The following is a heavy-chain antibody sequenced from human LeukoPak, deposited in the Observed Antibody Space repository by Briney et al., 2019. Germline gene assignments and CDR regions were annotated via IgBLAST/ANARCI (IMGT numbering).Heavy chain of an antibody. V-gene: IGHV3-30*18. CDR1: GFTFSSYG. Sequence: PGGSLRLSCAASGFTFSSYGMYWVRQAPGKGLEWVAVISYDGSNKYYADSVKGRFTISRDNSKNTLYLQMNSLRAEDTAVYYCAKNGNFAVTATRSYFDYWGQGTLVTVSS. D-gene: IGHD2-21*02. CDR3: AKNGNFAVTATRSYFDY. J-gene: IGHJ4*02. CDR2: ISYDGSNK.